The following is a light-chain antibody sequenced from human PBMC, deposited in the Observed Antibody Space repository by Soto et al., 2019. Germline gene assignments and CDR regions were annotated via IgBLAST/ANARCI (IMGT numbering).Light chain of an antibody. CDR3: QQYNSYPYT. Sequence: EIQMTQSPSTLSASVGDRVTITCRASQSISSWLAWYQQKPGKAPKLLIYDASSLESGVPSRFSGSGSGTEFTLTISRLQPDDFAAYYCQQYNSYPYTFGQGTKLEIK. V-gene: IGKV1-5*01. CDR1: QSISSW. CDR2: DAS. J-gene: IGKJ2*01.